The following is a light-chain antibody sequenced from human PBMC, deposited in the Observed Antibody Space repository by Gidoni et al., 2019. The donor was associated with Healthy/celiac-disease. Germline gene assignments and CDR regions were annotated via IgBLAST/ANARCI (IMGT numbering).Light chain of an antibody. CDR2: DAS. Sequence: DIQMTQSPSSLSASVGDRVTITCQASQDISNYLNWYQQKPGKARKLLIYDASNLETGVPSRFSGSGSGTDFTFTISSLQHEDIATYYCQQYDNLPPGFGQGTRLEIK. J-gene: IGKJ5*01. CDR1: QDISNY. V-gene: IGKV1-33*01. CDR3: QQYDNLPPG.